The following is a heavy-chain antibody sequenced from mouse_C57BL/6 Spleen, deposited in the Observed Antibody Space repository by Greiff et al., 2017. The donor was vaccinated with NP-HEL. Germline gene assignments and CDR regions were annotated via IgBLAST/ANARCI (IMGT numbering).Heavy chain of an antibody. CDR3: AKCQTGTPFDY. D-gene: IGHD4-1*01. J-gene: IGHJ2*01. CDR1: GYTFTDYY. V-gene: IGHV1-19*01. Sequence: VQLQQSGPVLVKPGASVKLSCTASGYTFTDYYMNWVKQSHGKSLEWIGVINPYNGGTSYNQKFKGKAPLTVDKSSSTAYMQLNSLTSEDSAVEYWAKCQTGTPFDYWGQGTTLTVSS. CDR2: INPYNGGT.